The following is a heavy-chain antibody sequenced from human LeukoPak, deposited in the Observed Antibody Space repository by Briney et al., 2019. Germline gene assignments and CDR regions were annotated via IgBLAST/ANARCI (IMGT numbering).Heavy chain of an antibody. V-gene: IGHV1-2*02. CDR2: INPNSGGT. CDR1: GYTFTAYN. Sequence: GASVKVSCEASGYTFTAYNMHWVRQAPGQGLEWMGWINPNSGGTNYAQKFQGRVTMTRDTSISTAYMELSRLRSDDTAVYYCAPTVAGTGFDYWGQGALVTVSS. D-gene: IGHD6-19*01. J-gene: IGHJ4*02. CDR3: APTVAGTGFDY.